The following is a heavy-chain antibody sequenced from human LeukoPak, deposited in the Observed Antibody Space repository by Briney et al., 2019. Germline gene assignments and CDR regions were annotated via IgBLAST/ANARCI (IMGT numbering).Heavy chain of an antibody. D-gene: IGHD2-2*01. Sequence: GGSLRLSCAASGFTFSSYSMNWVRQAPGKGLEWVSSISSSSSYIYYADSVKGRFTISRDNAKNPLYLQMNSLRAEDTAVYYCARGGSVVPAAPSDYWGQGSLVTVSS. CDR3: ARGGSVVPAAPSDY. V-gene: IGHV3-21*01. CDR2: ISSSSSYI. J-gene: IGHJ4*02. CDR1: GFTFSSYS.